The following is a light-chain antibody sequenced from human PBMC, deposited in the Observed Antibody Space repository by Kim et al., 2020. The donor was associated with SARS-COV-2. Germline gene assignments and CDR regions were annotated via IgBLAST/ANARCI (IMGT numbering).Light chain of an antibody. J-gene: IGKJ4*01. CDR2: EAS. CDR3: QQSRTWPLT. CDR1: QRIGNW. V-gene: IGKV3-11*01. Sequence: PPEDRATLSCRASQRIGNWLAWYPRRSGQAPRLLIYEASNRATSIPARFSGSGSGADFTLTISILEPEEFVVYFCQQSRTWPLTFGGGTQVDIK.